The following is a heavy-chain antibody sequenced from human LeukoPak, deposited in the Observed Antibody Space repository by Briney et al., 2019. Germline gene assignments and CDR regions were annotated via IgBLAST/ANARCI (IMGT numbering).Heavy chain of an antibody. J-gene: IGHJ4*02. D-gene: IGHD3-16*01. CDR3: TRARGFLGKFDY. Sequence: ASVKLSCKASGYTFSNYDINWVRQATGQGLELMGWMNPKSGNTGYARKFQGRVTMTSNTFISTAYMELSNPTSDDSARDRCTRARGFLGKFDYWRLGTLATV. V-gene: IGHV1-8*01. CDR2: MNPKSGNT. CDR1: GYTFSNYD.